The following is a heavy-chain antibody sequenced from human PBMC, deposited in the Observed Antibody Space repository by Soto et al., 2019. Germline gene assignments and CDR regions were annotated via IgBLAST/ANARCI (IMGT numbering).Heavy chain of an antibody. CDR2: MSHSGGT. D-gene: IGHD1-1*01. CDR1: GGFVSCGSYY. Sequence: QVQLQQWGAGLLKPSETLSLTCAVYGGFVSCGSYYWSWIRQPPGKGLEWIGEMSHSGGTHFNPSLKSRVTISVDTSKNQFSLKMSSVTAADTALYYCARVERGTATTVVDAFDIWGPGTMVTVSS. CDR3: ARVERGTATTVVDAFDI. V-gene: IGHV4-34*01. J-gene: IGHJ3*02.